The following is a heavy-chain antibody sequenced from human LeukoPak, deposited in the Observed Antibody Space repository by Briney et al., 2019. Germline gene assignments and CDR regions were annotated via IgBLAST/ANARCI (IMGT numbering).Heavy chain of an antibody. D-gene: IGHD3-16*02. CDR2: INPSGGST. V-gene: IGHV1-46*01. CDR3: ARGPSYDYVWGSYRNWGDYYYGMDV. CDR1: GYTFTSYY. J-gene: IGHJ6*04. Sequence: ASVKVSCKASGYTFTSYYMHWVRQAPGQGLEWMGIINPSGGSTSYAQEFQGGVTMTRDTSTSTVYMELSSLRSDDTAVYYCARGPSYDYVWGSYRNWGDYYYGMDVWGKGTTVTVSS.